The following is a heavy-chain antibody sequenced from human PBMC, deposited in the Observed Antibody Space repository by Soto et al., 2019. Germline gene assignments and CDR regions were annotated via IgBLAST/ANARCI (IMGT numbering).Heavy chain of an antibody. CDR1: GGTFSSYA. V-gene: IGHV1-69*01. D-gene: IGHD5-12*01. CDR3: ARGGRVDIVATNYYYGMDV. CDR2: IIPIFGTA. Sequence: QVQLVQSGAEVKKPGSSVKVSCKASGGTFSSYAISWVRQAPGQGLEWMGGIIPIFGTANYAQKFQGRVTITAGESTSPAYMELSSLRSEDTAVYYCARGGRVDIVATNYYYGMDVWGQGTTVTVSS. J-gene: IGHJ6*02.